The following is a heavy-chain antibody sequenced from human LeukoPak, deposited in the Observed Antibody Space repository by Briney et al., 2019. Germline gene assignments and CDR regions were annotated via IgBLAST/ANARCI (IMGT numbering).Heavy chain of an antibody. D-gene: IGHD6-25*01. CDR2: FHYSGTT. Sequence: SETLSLTCTVSGGSISSYYWSWIRQPPRKELEWIGYFHYSGTTDYNPSLKSRVTISVDTSKNQFSLKLRFVTAADTAVYYCARTYSSGAFDIWGQGTMVTVSS. CDR3: ARTYSSGAFDI. J-gene: IGHJ3*02. V-gene: IGHV4-59*08. CDR1: GGSISSYY.